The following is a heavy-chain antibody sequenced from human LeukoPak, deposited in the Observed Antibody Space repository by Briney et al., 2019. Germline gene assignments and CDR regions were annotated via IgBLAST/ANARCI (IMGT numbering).Heavy chain of an antibody. CDR1: GFTFSSYA. CDR3: ARVTLYSGDYYYDK. J-gene: IGHJ4*02. Sequence: GGSLRLSCAASGFTFSSYAMHWVRQAPGKGLEYVSAISSDGGSTYYADSVKGRFTISRDNSKNTLYLQMGSLRAEDLAVYYCARVTLYSGDYYYDKWGQGTLVTVSS. V-gene: IGHV3-64*02. D-gene: IGHD3-22*01. CDR2: ISSDGGST.